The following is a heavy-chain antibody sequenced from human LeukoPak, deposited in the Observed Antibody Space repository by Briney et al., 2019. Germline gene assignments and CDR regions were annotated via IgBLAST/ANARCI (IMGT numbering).Heavy chain of an antibody. Sequence: PSETLSLTCTVSGGSISSYYWSWIRQPPGKGLEWIGNIYYSGSTNYNPSLKSRVTISVDTSKNQFSLKLSSVTAADTAVYYCARVGPPYYYYGMDVWGQGTTVTVSS. J-gene: IGHJ6*02. CDR2: IYYSGST. CDR1: GGSISSYY. CDR3: ARVGPPYYYYGMDV. V-gene: IGHV4-59*01.